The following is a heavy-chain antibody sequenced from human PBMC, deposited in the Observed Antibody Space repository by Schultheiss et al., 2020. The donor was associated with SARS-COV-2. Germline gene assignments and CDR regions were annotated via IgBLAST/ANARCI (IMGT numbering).Heavy chain of an antibody. D-gene: IGHD6-19*01. CDR3: AKPSGWYSDYYYGMDV. V-gene: IGHV4-61*08. CDR2: IYYSGST. Sequence: SETLSLTCTVSGGSISSGGYYWSWIRQHPGKGLEWIGYIYYSGSTNYNPSLKSRVTISVDTSKNQFSLKLSSVTAADTAVYYCAKPSGWYSDYYYGMDVWGQGTTVTVSS. CDR1: GGSISSGGYY. J-gene: IGHJ6*02.